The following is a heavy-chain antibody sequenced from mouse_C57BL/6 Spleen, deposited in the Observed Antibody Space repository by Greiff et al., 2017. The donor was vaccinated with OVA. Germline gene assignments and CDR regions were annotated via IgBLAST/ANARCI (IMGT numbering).Heavy chain of an antibody. CDR2: IYPGDGDT. J-gene: IGHJ2*02. Sequence: VQVVESGPELVKPGASVKISCKASGYAFSSSWMNWVKQRPGKGLEWIGRIYPGDGDTNYNGKFKGKATLTADKSSSTAYMQLSSLTSEDSAVYFCSRWDTVVGYCDYWGQDPSLTVSS. V-gene: IGHV1-82*01. CDR1: GYAFSSSW. CDR3: SRWDTVVGYCDY. D-gene: IGHD1-1*01.